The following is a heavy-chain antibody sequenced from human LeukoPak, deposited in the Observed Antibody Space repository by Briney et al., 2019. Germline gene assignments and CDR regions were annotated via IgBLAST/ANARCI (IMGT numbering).Heavy chain of an antibody. V-gene: IGHV4-31*03. CDR2: IYYSGST. CDR3: ARGYPRDAFDI. CDR1: GGSISSGGYY. Sequence: SETLSLTCTVSGGSISSGGYYWSWIRQHPGKGLEWIGYIYYSGSTYYNPSLKSRVTISVDTSKNQFSLKLSSVTAADTAVYYCARGYPRDAFDIWGQGTMVTVSS. D-gene: IGHD5-12*01. J-gene: IGHJ3*02.